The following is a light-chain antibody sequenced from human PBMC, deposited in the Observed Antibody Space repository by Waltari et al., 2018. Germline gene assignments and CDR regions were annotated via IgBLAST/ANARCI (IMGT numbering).Light chain of an antibody. CDR3: QQYYSPLYP. Sequence: DIVMTQSPDSRAVSLGERATINCTTSQSVLYSTNNKNYLGWYQHKPGQPPKLLISWASTRASGVPDRFSGSGSGTDFTLTISSLQAEDVAVYYCQQYYSPLYPFGQGTKLEIK. J-gene: IGKJ2*01. CDR1: QSVLYSTNNKNY. V-gene: IGKV4-1*01. CDR2: WAS.